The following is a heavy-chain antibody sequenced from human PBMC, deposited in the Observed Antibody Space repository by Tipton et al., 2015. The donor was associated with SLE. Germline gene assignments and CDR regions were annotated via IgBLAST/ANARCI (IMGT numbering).Heavy chain of an antibody. CDR2: IYYSGST. V-gene: IGHV4-59*01. D-gene: IGHD4-17*01. CDR1: GGSLSSYY. CDR3: ARSDGDYVNWFDP. Sequence: TLSLTCTVSGGSLSSYYWSWIRQPPGKGLEWIGYIYYSGSTNYNPSLTSRVTISGDTSKNQFSLKLSSVPSADTAVDYCARSDGDYVNWFDPWGQGTLVTVSS. J-gene: IGHJ5*02.